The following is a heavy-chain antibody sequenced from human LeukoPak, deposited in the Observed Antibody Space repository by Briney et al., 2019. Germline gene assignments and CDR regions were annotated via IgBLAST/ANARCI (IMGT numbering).Heavy chain of an antibody. CDR3: ARDVKGVSYYGSGSPPRWFDP. CDR2: IYYSGST. CDR1: GGSISSSSYY. Sequence: KPSETLSLTCTVSGGSISSSSYYWGWIRQPPGTGLEWIGSIYYSGSTYYNPSLKSRVTISVDTSKNQFSLKLSSVTAADTAVYYCARDVKGVSYYGSGSPPRWFDPWGQGTLVTVSS. J-gene: IGHJ5*02. D-gene: IGHD3-10*01. V-gene: IGHV4-39*07.